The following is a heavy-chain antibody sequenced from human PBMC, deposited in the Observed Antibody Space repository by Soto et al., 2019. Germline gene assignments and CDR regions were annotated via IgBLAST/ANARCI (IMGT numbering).Heavy chain of an antibody. CDR1: GFTFSSYA. CDR3: AKVFRRDWNEYFQH. CDR2: ISGSGGST. V-gene: IGHV3-23*01. D-gene: IGHD1-1*01. J-gene: IGHJ1*01. Sequence: GGSLRLSCAASGFTFSSYAMSWVRQAPGKGLEWVSSISGSGGSTYYADSVKGRFTISRDNSKNTLYLQMNSLRAEDTAVYYCAKVFRRDWNEYFQHWGQGTLVTVSS.